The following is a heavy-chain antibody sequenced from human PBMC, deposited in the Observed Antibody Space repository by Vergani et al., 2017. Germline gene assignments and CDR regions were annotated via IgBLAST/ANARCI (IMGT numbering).Heavy chain of an antibody. J-gene: IGHJ4*02. CDR3: ARDLGYDYDSSGYTDY. D-gene: IGHD3-22*01. V-gene: IGHV3-21*01. CDR2: ISSSSSYI. CDR1: GFTFSSYS. Sequence: EVQLVESGGGLVKPGGSLRLSCAASGFTFSSYSMNWVRQAPGKGLEWVSSISSSSSYIYYADSVKGRFTISRDNAKNSLYLQMNSLRAEDTAVYYCARDLGYDYDSSGYTDYWGQGTLVTVSS.